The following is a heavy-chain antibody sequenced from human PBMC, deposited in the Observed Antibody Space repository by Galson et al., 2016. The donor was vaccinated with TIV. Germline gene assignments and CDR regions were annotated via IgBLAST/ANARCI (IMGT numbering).Heavy chain of an antibody. CDR3: AKDANYVLPRNWFDA. D-gene: IGHD2/OR15-2a*01. J-gene: IGHJ5*02. V-gene: IGHV3-9*01. CDR2: ISWNGDII. Sequence: SLRLSCAASGFTFDDYALHWVRQAPGKGLEWVSGISWNGDIIGYADFVQGRFTISRDNAKNSLYLQMNSLRADDTAFYYCAKDANYVLPRNWFDAWGQGALVTVSP. CDR1: GFTFDDYA.